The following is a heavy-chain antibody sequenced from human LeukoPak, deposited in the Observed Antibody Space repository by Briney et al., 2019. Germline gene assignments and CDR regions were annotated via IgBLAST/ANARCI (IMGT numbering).Heavy chain of an antibody. CDR2: INPNSGGT. D-gene: IGHD1-26*01. J-gene: IGHJ5*02. Sequence: ASVKVSCKDSGYTFTGYYMHWVRQAPGQGLEWMGWINPNSGGTNYAQKFQGRVTMTRDTSISTAYMELSRLRSDDTAVYYCARISRLGNWFAPWGQGTLVTVSS. V-gene: IGHV1-2*02. CDR1: GYTFTGYY. CDR3: ARISRLGNWFAP.